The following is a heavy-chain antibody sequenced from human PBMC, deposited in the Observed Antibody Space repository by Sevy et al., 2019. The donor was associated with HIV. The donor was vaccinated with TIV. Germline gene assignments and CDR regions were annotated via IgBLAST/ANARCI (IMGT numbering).Heavy chain of an antibody. Sequence: ASVKVSCKVSGYTLTELSMHWVRQAPGKGLEWMAGFDPEDGETIYAQKFQGRVTMTEDTSTDTAYMELSSLRSEDTAVYYCAIRNTLMVWGVIASYNWFDPWGQGTLVTVSS. CDR3: AIRNTLMVWGVIASYNWFDP. CDR2: FDPEDGET. CDR1: GYTLTELS. D-gene: IGHD3-10*01. J-gene: IGHJ5*02. V-gene: IGHV1-24*01.